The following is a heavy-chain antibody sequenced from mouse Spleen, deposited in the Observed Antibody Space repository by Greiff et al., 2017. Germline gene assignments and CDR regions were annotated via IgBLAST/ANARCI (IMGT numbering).Heavy chain of an antibody. V-gene: IGHV2-6-1*01. CDR1: GFSLTSYG. CDR3: ARHYYYGSSLNWYFDV. D-gene: IGHD1-1*01. CDR2: IWSDGST. Sequence: VKLMESGPGLVAPSQSLSITCTVSGFSLTSYGVHWVRQPPGKGLEWLVVIWSDGSTTYNSALKSRLSISKDNSKSQVFLKMNSLQTDDTAMYYCARHYYYGSSLNWYFDVWGTGTTVTVSS. J-gene: IGHJ1*03.